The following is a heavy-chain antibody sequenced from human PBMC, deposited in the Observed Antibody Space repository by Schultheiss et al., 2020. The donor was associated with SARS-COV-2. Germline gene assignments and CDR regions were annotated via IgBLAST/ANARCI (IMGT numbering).Heavy chain of an antibody. CDR1: GFTFSSYS. V-gene: IGHV3-21*04. J-gene: IGHJ4*02. D-gene: IGHD2-2*01. CDR3: AKATSVVVVPYFDY. CDR2: ISSSSSYI. Sequence: GESLKISCAASGFTFSSYSMNWVRQAPGKGLEWVSSISSSSSYIYYADSVKGRFTISRDNAKNSLYLQMNSLRAEDTAVYYCAKATSVVVVPYFDYWGQGTPVTVSS.